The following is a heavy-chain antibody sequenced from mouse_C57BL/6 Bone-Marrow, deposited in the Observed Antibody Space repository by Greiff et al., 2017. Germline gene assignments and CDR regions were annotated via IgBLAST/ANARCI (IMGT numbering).Heavy chain of an antibody. CDR3: TTGVITTAHFDV. CDR1: GFNIKDDY. D-gene: IGHD1-1*01. CDR2: IDPENGDT. V-gene: IGHV14-4*01. Sequence: DVQLQESGAELVRPGASVKLSCTASGFNIKDDYMHWVKQRPEQGLEWIGWIDPENGDTEYASKFQGKATITADTSSNTAYLQLSSLTSEDTAVYYCTTGVITTAHFDVWGTGTTVTVSS. J-gene: IGHJ1*03.